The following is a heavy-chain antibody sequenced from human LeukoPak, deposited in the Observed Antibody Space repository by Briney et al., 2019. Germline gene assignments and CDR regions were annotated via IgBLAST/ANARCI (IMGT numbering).Heavy chain of an antibody. CDR2: IYNGGST. V-gene: IGHV3-53*01. CDR3: ARDGSDGSGWAFDY. D-gene: IGHD6-19*01. CDR1: GLTISSNY. Sequence: PGGSLRLSCAASGLTISSNYMSWVRQAPGKGLEWVSIIYNGGSTYYADSVEGRFTLSRDNSKNTLYLQMNSLRAEDTAVYYCARDGSDGSGWAFDYWGQGTLVTVSS. J-gene: IGHJ4*02.